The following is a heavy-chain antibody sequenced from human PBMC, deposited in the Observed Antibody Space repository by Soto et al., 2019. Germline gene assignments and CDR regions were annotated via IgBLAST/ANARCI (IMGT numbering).Heavy chain of an antibody. J-gene: IGHJ4*02. CDR3: ASLSSGPSRFDY. Sequence: GASVEVSCKASGYTFTSYGITWVRQAPGQGLKWMGVIIPIIGTANYAQKFQGRVTSTADESTSTAYMELSSLRSEDTAVYYCASLSSGPSRFDYWSKGTLLTVPS. D-gene: IGHD6-19*01. V-gene: IGHV1-69*13. CDR2: IIPIIGTA. CDR1: GYTFTSYG.